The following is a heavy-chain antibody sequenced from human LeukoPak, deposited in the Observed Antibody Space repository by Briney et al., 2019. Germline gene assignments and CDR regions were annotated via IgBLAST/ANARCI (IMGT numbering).Heavy chain of an antibody. J-gene: IGHJ6*03. CDR2: VTSNNRYI. CDR3: ARDPYSGSYGLYYFYYMDV. V-gene: IGHV3-21*01. CDR1: GFTFSSYN. D-gene: IGHD1-26*01. Sequence: PGESLTLSCAASGFTFSSYNMKWFRQPPAREREWVSSVTSNNRYIYYADSVKGRFTISRDNAKNSFYLQMNSLRDEDTAVYYCARDPYSGSYGLYYFYYMDVWGKGTTVTVSS.